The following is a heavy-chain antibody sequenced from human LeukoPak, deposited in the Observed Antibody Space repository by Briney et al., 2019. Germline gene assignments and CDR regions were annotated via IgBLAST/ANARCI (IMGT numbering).Heavy chain of an antibody. CDR2: IDGSGSRI. CDR3: AREGPRGHTYDLTFGY. D-gene: IGHD5-18*01. V-gene: IGHV3-11*04. CDR1: GFSFSDYY. Sequence: GGSLRLSCTASGFSFSDYYMSWIRQAPVKGLEWISYIDGSGSRIYYADSVKGRFTISRDNAKNSLYLQMNSLRAEDTAVYYCAREGPRGHTYDLTFGYWGQGTLVTVSS. J-gene: IGHJ4*02.